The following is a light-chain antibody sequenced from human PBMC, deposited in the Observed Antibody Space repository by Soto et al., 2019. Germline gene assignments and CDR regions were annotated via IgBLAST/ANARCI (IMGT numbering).Light chain of an antibody. CDR3: XXXXRSAYT. CDR1: QSVSSNY. Sequence: EIVLTQSPGTLSLSPGERATLSCRASQSVSSNYLAWYQQKPGQAPRLLIYGASSRAPGIPDRFSGSGSGTDFTLXIXRXXPEXXXXXXXXXXXRSAYTFGQGTTLEIK. V-gene: IGKV3-20*01. J-gene: IGKJ2*01. CDR2: GAS.